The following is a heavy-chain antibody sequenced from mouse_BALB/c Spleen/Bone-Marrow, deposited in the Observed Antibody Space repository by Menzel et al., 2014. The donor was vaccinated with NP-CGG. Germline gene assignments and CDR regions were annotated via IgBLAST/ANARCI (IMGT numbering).Heavy chain of an antibody. Sequence: VQRVESGAELVMPGSSVKISCKASGYSFSSYWMNWVKQRPGQGLEWIGQIYPGDGDTNYNGKFKGKATLTADKSSSTAYMRLSSLTSEDSAVYFCARWITTVVAPYVMDYWGQGTSVTVSS. V-gene: IGHV1-80*01. J-gene: IGHJ4*01. CDR2: IYPGDGDT. D-gene: IGHD1-1*01. CDR1: GYSFSSYW. CDR3: ARWITTVVAPYVMDY.